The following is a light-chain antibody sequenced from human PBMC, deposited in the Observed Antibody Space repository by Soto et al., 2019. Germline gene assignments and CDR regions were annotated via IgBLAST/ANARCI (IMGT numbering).Light chain of an antibody. J-gene: IGKJ1*01. CDR3: QQYNSFRT. Sequence: DIQMTQSPSTLSASVGDRVTITCRASQRISTWLAWYQQKPGKAPNLLIYDASSLESGVPSRFSGSGSGTDFTLTISSLQPDDFATYYCQQYNSFRTFGQGTKVEIK. CDR1: QRISTW. CDR2: DAS. V-gene: IGKV1-5*01.